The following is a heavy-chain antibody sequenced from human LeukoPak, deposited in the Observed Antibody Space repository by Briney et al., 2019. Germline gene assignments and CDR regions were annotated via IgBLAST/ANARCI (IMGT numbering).Heavy chain of an antibody. D-gene: IGHD3-10*01. J-gene: IGHJ5*02. CDR2: IYHSGDT. CDR3: ARSFGPYYGSGSYYKYFDP. V-gene: IGHV4-4*02. CDR1: GGSISSSNW. Sequence: SGTLSRTCAVSGGSISSSNWWNWVRQPPGKGLEWIGEIYHSGDTNYNPSLKSRVTISVDKSKNQFSLKLSSVTAADTAVYFCARSFGPYYGSGSYYKYFDPWGQGTLVTVSS.